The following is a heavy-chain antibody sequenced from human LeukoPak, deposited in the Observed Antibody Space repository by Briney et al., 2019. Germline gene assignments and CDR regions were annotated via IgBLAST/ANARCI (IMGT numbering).Heavy chain of an antibody. CDR3: ARDPIVVVPAAIRRPGYNWFDP. D-gene: IGHD2-2*02. J-gene: IGHJ5*02. CDR2: MNPYSGSR. CDR1: GYTFTNFD. V-gene: IGHV1-8*01. Sequence: ASVKVSCKASGYTFTNFDINWVRQAPGKGLEWMGWMNPYSGSRGYAQRFQDRVTMTSDTSRNTAYMEVSSLRSEDTAVYYCARDPIVVVPAAIRRPGYNWFDPWGQGTLVTVSS.